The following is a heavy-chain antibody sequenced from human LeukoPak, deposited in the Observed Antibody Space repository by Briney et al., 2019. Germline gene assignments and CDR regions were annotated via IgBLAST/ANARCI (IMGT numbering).Heavy chain of an antibody. J-gene: IGHJ4*02. D-gene: IGHD3-22*01. CDR3: ATPLDYYDSSGYHQGGD. CDR2: IGTAGDT. CDR1: GFTFSSYD. V-gene: IGHV3-13*01. Sequence: GGSLRLSCAASGFTFSSYDMHWVRQTTGKGLEWVSAIGTAGDTYYLGSVKGRFTISRDNSKNTLYLQMNSLRAEDTAVYFCATPLDYYDSSGYHQGGDWGQGTLVTVSS.